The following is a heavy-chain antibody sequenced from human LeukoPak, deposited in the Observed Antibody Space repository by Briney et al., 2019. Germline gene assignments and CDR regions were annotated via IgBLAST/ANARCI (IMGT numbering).Heavy chain of an antibody. CDR3: ARVRYYYDSTSPGGFRWFDP. CDR2: IYTSGST. Sequence: SQTLSLTCTVSGGSISSGSYYWSWIRQPAGKGLEWIGRIYTSGSTNYNPSLKSRVTISVDTSKNQFSLKLSSVTAADTAVYYCARVRYYYDSTSPGGFRWFDPWGQGTLVTVSS. CDR1: GGSISSGSYY. J-gene: IGHJ5*02. D-gene: IGHD3-22*01. V-gene: IGHV4-61*02.